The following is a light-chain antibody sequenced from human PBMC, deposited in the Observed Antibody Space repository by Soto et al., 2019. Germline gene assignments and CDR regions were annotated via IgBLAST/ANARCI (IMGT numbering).Light chain of an antibody. CDR3: QQYGSSGT. J-gene: IGKJ1*01. Sequence: EVVMTQSPGTLSVSPGETATLSCGTSQSVTSNLAWYQQKPGQAPRLLIYGASNRATGIPDRFSGSGSGTDFTLTISRLEPEAFAVYYCQQYGSSGTFGQGTKVDIK. CDR1: QSVTSN. V-gene: IGKV3-20*01. CDR2: GAS.